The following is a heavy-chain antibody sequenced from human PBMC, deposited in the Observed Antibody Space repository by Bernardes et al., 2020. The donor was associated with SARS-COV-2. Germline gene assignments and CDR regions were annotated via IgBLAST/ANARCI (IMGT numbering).Heavy chain of an antibody. CDR2: ISGSGGST. CDR3: AKDIVAYDILTGYDY. CDR1: GFTFSSYA. V-gene: IGHV3-23*01. Sequence: VGSLILSCAASGFTFSSYAMSWVRQAPGKGLEWVSAISGSGGSTYYADSVKGRFTISRDNSKNTLYLQMNSLRAEDTAVYYCAKDIVAYDILTGYDYWGQGTLVTVSS. J-gene: IGHJ4*02. D-gene: IGHD3-9*01.